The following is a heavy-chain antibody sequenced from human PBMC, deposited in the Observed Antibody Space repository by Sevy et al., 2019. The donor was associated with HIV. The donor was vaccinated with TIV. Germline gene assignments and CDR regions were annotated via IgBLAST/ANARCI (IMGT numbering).Heavy chain of an antibody. V-gene: IGHV3-30*04. CDR3: ARDHCSSTSCYGIYYYYGMDV. CDR2: ISYDGSNK. D-gene: IGHD2-2*01. CDR1: GFTFSSYA. Sequence: GGSLRLSCAASGFTFSSYAMHWVRQAPGKGLEWVAVISYDGSNKYYANSVKGGFTISRDNSKKTLYLQMNSLRAEDXXXYYCARDHCSSTSCYGIYYYYGMDVWGQGTTVTVSS. J-gene: IGHJ6*02.